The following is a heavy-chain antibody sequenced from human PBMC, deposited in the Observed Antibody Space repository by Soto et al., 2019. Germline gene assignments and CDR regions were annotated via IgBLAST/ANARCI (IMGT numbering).Heavy chain of an antibody. D-gene: IGHD2-15*01. CDR1: SGSLSSHY. CDR2: INHSGST. CDR3: ARGQRGIGGTYCRGGSCHSDYYYYGMDV. V-gene: IGHV4-34*01. Sequence: SETRCCTCVLYSGSLSSHYWGWIPTPLAKGLTQLGEINHSGSTNYNPSLKSRVTISVDTSKNQLSLKLSSVTAADTAVYYCARGQRGIGGTYCRGGSCHSDYYYYGMDVWGQGTTVT. J-gene: IGHJ6*02.